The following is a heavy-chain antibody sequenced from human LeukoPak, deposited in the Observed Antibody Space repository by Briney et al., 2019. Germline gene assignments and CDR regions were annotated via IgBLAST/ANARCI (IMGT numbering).Heavy chain of an antibody. CDR2: VTGSGGST. D-gene: IGHD3-9*01. V-gene: IGHV3-23*01. CDR3: AKWGDFDILTGHYVSDF. Sequence: GASLRLSCVASGFTFSNYAMSWVRQAAGKRLEWVSAVTGSGGSTYYADSVKGRFTISRDNSRNTLFLQMNSLRAEDTAIYYCAKWGDFDILTGHYVSDFWGQGTLVTVSS. J-gene: IGHJ4*02. CDR1: GFTFSNYA.